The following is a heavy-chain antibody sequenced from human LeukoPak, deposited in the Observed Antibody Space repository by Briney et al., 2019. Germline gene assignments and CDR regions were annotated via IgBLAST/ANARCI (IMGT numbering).Heavy chain of an antibody. V-gene: IGHV3-23*01. J-gene: IGHJ4*02. CDR3: AKDHRIRYFDRFIY. D-gene: IGHD3-9*01. CDR2: ISGSGGST. CDR1: GFTFSSFA. Sequence: GGSLRLSCAASGFTFSSFALSWVRQAPGKGLEWVSAISGSGGSTYYADSVKGRFTISRDNSKNTLYLQMNSLRAEDTAVYYCAKDHRIRYFDRFIYWGQGTLVTVSS.